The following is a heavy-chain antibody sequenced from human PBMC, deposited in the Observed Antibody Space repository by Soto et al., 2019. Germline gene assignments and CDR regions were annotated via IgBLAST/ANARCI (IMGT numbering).Heavy chain of an antibody. CDR1: GFTFSSHA. V-gene: IGHV3-48*02. CDR3: ARDARNADYDY. Sequence: EVQLVESGGGLVQPGGSLKLSCAVSGFTFSSHAMNWVRQAPGKGLEWVAYIHGTRSIIYYADSVKGRFTISRDNAKNSLYLQMASLRDQDTALYYCARDARNADYDYWGQGTPVTVSS. CDR2: IHGTRSII. D-gene: IGHD3-16*01. J-gene: IGHJ4*02.